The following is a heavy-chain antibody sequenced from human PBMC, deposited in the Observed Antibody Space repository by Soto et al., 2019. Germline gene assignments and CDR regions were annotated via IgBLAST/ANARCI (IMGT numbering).Heavy chain of an antibody. CDR1: GYTFTSYG. Sequence: SVKVSCKASGYTFTSYGISWVRQAPGQGLEWMGWISAYNGNTNYAQKLQGRVTMTTDTSTSTAYMELRSLRSDDTAVYYCARDWDYDFWSGYYTGWFDPWGQGTLVTVSS. D-gene: IGHD3-3*01. J-gene: IGHJ5*02. CDR3: ARDWDYDFWSGYYTGWFDP. V-gene: IGHV1-18*01. CDR2: ISAYNGNT.